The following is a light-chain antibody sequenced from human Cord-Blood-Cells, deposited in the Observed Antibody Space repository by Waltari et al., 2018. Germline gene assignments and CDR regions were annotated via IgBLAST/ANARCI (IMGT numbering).Light chain of an antibody. J-gene: IGKJ2*01. CDR3: QQYNSYSYT. CDR1: QSISSW. Sequence: DIHITQSPSTLSSSVGDRVTITCRASQSISSWLAWYKQKPGKAPKLLIYNASSLESGVPSRFSGSGSGTEFTLTISSLQPDDFATYYCQQYNSYSYTFGQGTKLEIK. CDR2: NAS. V-gene: IGKV1-5*03.